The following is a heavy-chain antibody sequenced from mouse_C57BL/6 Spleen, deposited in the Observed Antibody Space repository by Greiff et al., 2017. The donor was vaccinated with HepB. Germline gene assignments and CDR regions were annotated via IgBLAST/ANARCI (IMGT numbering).Heavy chain of an antibody. D-gene: IGHD1-1*01. Sequence: GPPQQSGAELARPGALGKMSCKASGFTFSSYTMHRVKQRPGQGLEWIGYINPSSGYTKYNQKFKDKATLTADKSSSTAYMQLSSLTSEDSAVYYCARSGGSPYYAMDYWGQGTSVTVSS. CDR3: ARSGGSPYYAMDY. CDR2: INPSSGYT. CDR1: GFTFSSYT. V-gene: IGHV1-4*01. J-gene: IGHJ4*01.